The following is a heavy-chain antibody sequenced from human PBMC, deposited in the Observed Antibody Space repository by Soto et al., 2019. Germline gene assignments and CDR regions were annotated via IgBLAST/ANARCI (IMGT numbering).Heavy chain of an antibody. CDR2: ISAYNGNT. CDR1: GYTFTSYG. Sequence: ASVKVSCKASGYTFTSYGISWVRQAPGQGLEWMGWISAYNGNTNYAQKLQGRVTMTTDTSTSTAYMELRSLRSDDTAVYYCATHEVEYSGYDYSEYFQHWGQGTLVTVSS. J-gene: IGHJ1*01. V-gene: IGHV1-18*01. D-gene: IGHD5-12*01. CDR3: ATHEVEYSGYDYSEYFQH.